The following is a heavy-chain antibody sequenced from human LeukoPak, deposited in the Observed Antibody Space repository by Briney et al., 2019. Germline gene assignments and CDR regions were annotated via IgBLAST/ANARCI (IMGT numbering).Heavy chain of an antibody. V-gene: IGHV3-23*01. D-gene: IGHD1-26*01. Sequence: GGSLRLSCAASGFTFSNYAMSWVRQAPGKGLEWVSVISGGGGNTYYADSVKGRFTISRDNPKNTLHLQVNSLRAEDTAVYYCAKGVVGASSAAAAGYFENWGQGTLVTVSS. CDR2: ISGGGGNT. CDR3: AKGVVGASSAAAAGYFEN. J-gene: IGHJ4*02. CDR1: GFTFSNYA.